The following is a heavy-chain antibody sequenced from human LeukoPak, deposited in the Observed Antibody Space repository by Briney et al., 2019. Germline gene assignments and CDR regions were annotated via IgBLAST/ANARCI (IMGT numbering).Heavy chain of an antibody. J-gene: IGHJ4*02. V-gene: IGHV1-2*02. CDR3: AREISIWFGETGTDY. D-gene: IGHD3-10*01. Sequence: ASVKVSCKTSGYSFTGHYMRWVRQAPGQGLEWMGWINPNIGATNYTQHFQGRVTMTRDTSIRTAYMELSRLRSDDTAVYYCAREISIWFGETGTDYWGQGTLVTVSS. CDR2: INPNIGAT. CDR1: GYSFTGHY.